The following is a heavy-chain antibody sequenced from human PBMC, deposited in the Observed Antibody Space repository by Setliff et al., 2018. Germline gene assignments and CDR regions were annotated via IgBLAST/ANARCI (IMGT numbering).Heavy chain of an antibody. CDR1: GFIFSTYW. D-gene: IGHD4-17*01. CDR3: ARLRKDYGDYYYFDY. CDR2: IKPDGSDK. J-gene: IGHJ4*02. V-gene: IGHV3-7*01. Sequence: PGGSLRLSCAASGFIFSTYWMSWVRQAPGKGLEWVANIKPDGSDKYYVDSVKGRFTISRDNAKNSLYLQMNSLRAEDTAVYYCARLRKDYGDYYYFDYWGQGTLVTVSS.